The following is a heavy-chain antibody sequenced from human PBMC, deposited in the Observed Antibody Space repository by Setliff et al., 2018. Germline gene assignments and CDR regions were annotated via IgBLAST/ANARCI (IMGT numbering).Heavy chain of an antibody. CDR1: GFTFSSYA. CDR3: RLWFGELLRDY. CDR2: ISSSGGST. J-gene: IGHJ4*02. Sequence: GSLRLSCAASGFTFSSYAMSWVRQAPGKGLEWVSAISSSGGSTYYSDSVKGRFTISRGTSKDTLYLQMSSLRTEDTAVYYCRLWFGELLRDYWGQGTLVTVSS. D-gene: IGHD3-10*01. V-gene: IGHV3-23*01.